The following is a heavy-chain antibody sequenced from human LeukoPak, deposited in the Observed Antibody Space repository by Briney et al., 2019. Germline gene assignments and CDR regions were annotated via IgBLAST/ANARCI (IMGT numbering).Heavy chain of an antibody. CDR3: ARGYSGYALS. J-gene: IGHJ4*01. CDR1: GGSISSHY. V-gene: IGHV4-59*11. Sequence: SETLSLTCTVSGGSISSHYWSWIRQPPGKGLEWIGYIYYSGSTNYNPSLKRRVTISVDTSKNQFSLKLSSVTAADTAVYYCARGYSGYALSWGQGTLVTVSS. CDR2: IYYSGST. D-gene: IGHD5-12*01.